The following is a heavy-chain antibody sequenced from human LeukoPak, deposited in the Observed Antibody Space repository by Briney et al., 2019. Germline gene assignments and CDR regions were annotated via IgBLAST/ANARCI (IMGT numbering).Heavy chain of an antibody. Sequence: GGSLRLSCAASGFTFNTYSMNWVRQGPGKGLEWASSISTSSSYIYYADSVKGRFAISRDNAKNSVYLQMNSLRAEDTAVYYCARARVVGASLGDYYMDVWGKGTTVTISS. J-gene: IGHJ6*03. V-gene: IGHV3-21*01. CDR2: ISTSSSYI. CDR3: ARARVVGASLGDYYMDV. CDR1: GFTFNTYS. D-gene: IGHD1-26*01.